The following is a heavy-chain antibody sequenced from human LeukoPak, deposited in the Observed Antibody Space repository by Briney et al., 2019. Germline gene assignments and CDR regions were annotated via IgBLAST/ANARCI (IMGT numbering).Heavy chain of an antibody. J-gene: IGHJ4*02. Sequence: ASVKVSCKASGYTFTGYYMHWVRQAPGQGLEWMGWINPNSGGTNYAQKFQGRVTMTRDTSISTAYMELSRLRSDDTAVYFCARAFASNYYNAGDYWGQGTLVTVSS. CDR1: GYTFTGYY. V-gene: IGHV1-2*02. CDR2: INPNSGGT. D-gene: IGHD3-10*01. CDR3: ARAFASNYYNAGDY.